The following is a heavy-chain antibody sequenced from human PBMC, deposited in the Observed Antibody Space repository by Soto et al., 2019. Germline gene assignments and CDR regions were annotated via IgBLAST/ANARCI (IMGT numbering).Heavy chain of an antibody. V-gene: IGHV4-61*01. CDR1: GASLSSGSYY. CDR2: FYYTGTT. D-gene: IGHD2-8*02. CDR3: ARISYWVKDY. J-gene: IGHJ4*02. Sequence: SETLSLTCTVSGASLSSGSYYWSRIRQPPGKGLEWIGYFYYTGTTKYNPSLESRITISADTSKNQFSLNLTSVTAADTAVYYCARISYWVKDYWGQGALVTVSS.